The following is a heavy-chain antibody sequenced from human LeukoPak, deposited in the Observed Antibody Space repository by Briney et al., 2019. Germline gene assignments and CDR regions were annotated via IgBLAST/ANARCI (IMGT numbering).Heavy chain of an antibody. CDR2: ITSSSSYV. V-gene: IGHV3-21*01. D-gene: IGHD3-9*01. CDR1: GFTFSSYN. J-gene: IGHJ4*02. CDR3: ARESELRYFDWAPLDY. Sequence: GGSLRLSCEASGFTFSSYNMNWVRQAPGKRLEWVSSITSSSSYVFYADSVKGRFTISRDNAKNSLYLQMNSLRAEDTAVYYCARESELRYFDWAPLDYWGQGTLVTVSS.